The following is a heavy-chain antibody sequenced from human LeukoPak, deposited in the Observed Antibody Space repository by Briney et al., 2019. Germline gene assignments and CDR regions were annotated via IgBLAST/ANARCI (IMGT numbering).Heavy chain of an antibody. CDR2: INHSGST. V-gene: IGHV4-34*01. J-gene: IGHJ5*02. CDR3: ASQKMTTVDS. D-gene: IGHD4-23*01. CDR1: GGSFSGYY. Sequence: ESSETLSLTCAVYGGSFSGYYWSWIRQPPGKGLEWIGEINHSGSTSYNPSLKSRVTISVDTSKNQFSLKLSSVTAADTAVYCCASQKMTTVDSWGQGTLVTVSS.